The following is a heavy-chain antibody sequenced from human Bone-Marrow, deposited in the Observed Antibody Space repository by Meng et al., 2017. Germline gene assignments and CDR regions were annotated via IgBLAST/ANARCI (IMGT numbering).Heavy chain of an antibody. CDR2: IYPTDSDT. J-gene: IGHJ3*02. CDR3: ARRAAVADTLGGLDI. D-gene: IGHD6-19*01. CDR1: GYTFITSS. Sequence: GESLKISCKGSGYTFITSSIAWVRQLPGKGLEWMGIIYPTDSDTRYSPSFHGQVTISADNSISTAYLQWNSLKASDTAMYYCARRAAVADTLGGLDIWGQGTMVTGSS. V-gene: IGHV5-51*01.